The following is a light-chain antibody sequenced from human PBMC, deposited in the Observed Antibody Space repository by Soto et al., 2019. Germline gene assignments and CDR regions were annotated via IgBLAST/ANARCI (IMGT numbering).Light chain of an antibody. Sequence: QSVLTQPPSVSGAPGQGGTISCTGGSSNIGANYDVHWYQQLPGTAPKVLIYGNSNRPSGVPDRFSGSKSGTSASLAITGLQVEDEADYYCQSYDSSLRNVIFGGGTKLTVL. V-gene: IGLV1-40*01. CDR1: SSNIGANYD. CDR3: QSYDSSLRNVI. J-gene: IGLJ2*01. CDR2: GNS.